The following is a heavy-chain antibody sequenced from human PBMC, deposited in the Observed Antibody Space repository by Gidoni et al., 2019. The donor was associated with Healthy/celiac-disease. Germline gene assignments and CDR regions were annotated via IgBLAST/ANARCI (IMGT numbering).Heavy chain of an antibody. Sequence: QVQLVESGGGVVQPGRSLRLSCAASGFTFSSDGMHWVRQAPGKGLEWVAVIWYDGSNKYYADSVKGRFTISRDNSKNTLYLQMNSLRAEDTAVYYCARDVDPKTRRDGYNGAYWGQGTLVTVSS. D-gene: IGHD5-12*01. V-gene: IGHV3-33*01. CDR3: ARDVDPKTRRDGYNGAY. J-gene: IGHJ4*02. CDR1: GFTFSSDG. CDR2: IWYDGSNK.